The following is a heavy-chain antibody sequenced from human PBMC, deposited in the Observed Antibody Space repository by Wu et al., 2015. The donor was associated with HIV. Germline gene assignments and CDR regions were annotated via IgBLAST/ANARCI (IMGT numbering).Heavy chain of an antibody. Sequence: QVQLVQSGAEVKKPGASVKVSCKASGYTFTGYYMHWVRQAPGQGLEWMGWINPNSGGTNYAQKFQGRVSMTRGTSTTTVYMELSSLISEDTAVYYCASAIAATATLXFDIWGQGTMVTVSS. CDR3: ASAIAATATLXFDI. D-gene: IGHD6-13*01. J-gene: IGHJ3*02. CDR2: INPNSGGT. V-gene: IGHV1-2*02. CDR1: GYTFTGYY.